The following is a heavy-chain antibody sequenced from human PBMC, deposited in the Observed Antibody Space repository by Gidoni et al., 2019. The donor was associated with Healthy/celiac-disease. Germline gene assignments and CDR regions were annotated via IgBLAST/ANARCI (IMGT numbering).Heavy chain of an antibody. V-gene: IGHV3-49*02. D-gene: IGHD3-3*01. CDR2: IRSKAYGGTT. Sequence: GFIRSKAYGGTTEYAASVKGRFTISRDDSKSIAYLQMNSLKTEDTAVYYCTRDLLPDFWSGYPDYYYYYGMDVWGQGTTVTVSS. CDR3: TRDLLPDFWSGYPDYYYYYGMDV. J-gene: IGHJ6*02.